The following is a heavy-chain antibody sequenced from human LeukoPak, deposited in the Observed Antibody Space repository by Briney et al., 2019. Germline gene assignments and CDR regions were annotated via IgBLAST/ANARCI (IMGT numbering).Heavy chain of an antibody. J-gene: IGHJ6*03. CDR3: ARAIEEFNYYDSSGYPYYYYYMDV. CDR2: ISSSSSYT. D-gene: IGHD3-22*01. CDR1: GFTFSTYS. Sequence: GGSLRLSCAASGFTFSTYSMNRVRQAPGKGLEWVSSISSSSSYTHYADSVEGRFTISRDNAKNSLYLQMNSLRAEDTAVYYCARAIEEFNYYDSSGYPYYYYYMDVWGKGTTVTVSS. V-gene: IGHV3-21*01.